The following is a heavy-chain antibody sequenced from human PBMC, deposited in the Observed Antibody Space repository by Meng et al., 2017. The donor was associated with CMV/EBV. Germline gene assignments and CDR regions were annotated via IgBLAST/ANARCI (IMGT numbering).Heavy chain of an antibody. CDR2: INHSGST. CDR1: GGSFSGYY. J-gene: IGHJ4*02. D-gene: IGHD6-19*01. Sequence: SETLSLTCAVYGGSFSGYYWSWIRQPPGKGLEWIGEINHSGSTNYNPSLKSRVTISVDTSKNQFSLKLSSVTAADTAVYYYARNQWLGPFDYWGQGTLVTVSS. V-gene: IGHV4-34*01. CDR3: ARNQWLGPFDY.